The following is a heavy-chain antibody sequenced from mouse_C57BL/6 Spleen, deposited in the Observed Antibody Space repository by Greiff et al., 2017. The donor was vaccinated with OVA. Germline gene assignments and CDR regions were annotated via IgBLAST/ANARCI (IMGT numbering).Heavy chain of an antibody. CDR3: TLYDGYYGY. Sequence: VHVKQSGAELVRPGASVKLSCTASGFNIKDDYMHWVKQRPEQGLEWIGWIDPENGDTEYASKFQGKATITADTSSNTAYLQLSSLTSEDTAVYYCTLYDGYYGYWGQGTTLTVSS. D-gene: IGHD2-3*01. J-gene: IGHJ2*01. CDR2: IDPENGDT. CDR1: GFNIKDDY. V-gene: IGHV14-4*01.